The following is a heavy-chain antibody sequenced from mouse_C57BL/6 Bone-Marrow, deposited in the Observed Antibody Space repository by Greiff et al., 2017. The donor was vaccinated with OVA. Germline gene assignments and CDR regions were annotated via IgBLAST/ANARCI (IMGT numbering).Heavy chain of an antibody. CDR2: IYPGSGST. J-gene: IGHJ4*01. V-gene: IGHV1-55*01. CDR1: GYIFTSYW. CDR3: ARGGLTLYYYAMDY. Sequence: QVQLQQPGAELVKPGASVKMSCKASGYIFTSYWITWVKQRPGQGLEWIGDIYPGSGSTNYNEKFKSKATLTVETASSTAYMQLSSLTSEDSAVYYCARGGLTLYYYAMDYWGQGTSVTVSS. D-gene: IGHD2-2*01.